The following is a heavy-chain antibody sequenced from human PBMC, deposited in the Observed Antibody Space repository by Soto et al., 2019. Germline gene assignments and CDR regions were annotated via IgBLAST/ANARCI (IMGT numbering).Heavy chain of an antibody. V-gene: IGHV2-5*02. CDR2: IYWDDDK. J-gene: IGHJ4*02. CDR1: GFSLRTRGVG. Sequence: QITLKESGPTLVKPTQTLTLTCTFSGFSLRTRGVGVGWIRQPPGKALEWLAMIYWDDDKRFSSYLKTRLTITKDTSKNQVVLSMTNMDPMDTATYYCAHSPTDSSCHYNYWGQGTLVTVSS. D-gene: IGHD6-19*01. CDR3: AHSPTDSSCHYNY.